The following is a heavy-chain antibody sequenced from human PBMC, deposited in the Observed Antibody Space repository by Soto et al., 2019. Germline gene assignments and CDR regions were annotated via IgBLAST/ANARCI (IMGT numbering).Heavy chain of an antibody. CDR2: ISSSSSYI. Sequence: PGGSLRLSCAASGFTFSSCSMNWVRQAPGKGLEWVSSISSSSSYIYYADSVKGRFTISRDNAKNSLYLQMNSLRAEDTAVYYCARGRRGSGIVGLPGGYYFDYWGQGTLVTVSS. CDR1: GFTFSSCS. D-gene: IGHD1-26*01. V-gene: IGHV3-21*01. CDR3: ARGRRGSGIVGLPGGYYFDY. J-gene: IGHJ4*02.